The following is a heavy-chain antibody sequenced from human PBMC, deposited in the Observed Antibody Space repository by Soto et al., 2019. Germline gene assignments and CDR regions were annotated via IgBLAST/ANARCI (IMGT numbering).Heavy chain of an antibody. V-gene: IGHV4-39*02. D-gene: IGHD5-12*01. CDR1: GGSISSSSYY. CDR2: IYYSGST. J-gene: IGHJ6*02. Sequence: SETLSLTCTVSGGSISSSSYYWGWIRQPPGKGLEWIGSIYYSGSTYYNPSLKSRVTISVDTSKNQFSLKLSSVTAADRAVYYCTTDGYIVATISSDGMDVWGQGTTVTVSS. CDR3: TTDGYIVATISSDGMDV.